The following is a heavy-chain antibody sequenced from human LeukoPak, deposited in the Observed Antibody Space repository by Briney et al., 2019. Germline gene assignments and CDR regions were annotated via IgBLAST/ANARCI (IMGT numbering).Heavy chain of an antibody. J-gene: IGHJ6*02. V-gene: IGHV3-30-3*01. D-gene: IGHD3-10*01. Sequence: PGRSLRLSCAASGFTFSSYAMHWVRQAPGKGLEWVAVISYDGSNKYYADSVKGRFTISRDNSKNTLYLQMNSLRAEDTAVYYCARDQVVRGVIGYYYYYYGMDVWGQGATVTVSS. CDR1: GFTFSSYA. CDR2: ISYDGSNK. CDR3: ARDQVVRGVIGYYYYYYGMDV.